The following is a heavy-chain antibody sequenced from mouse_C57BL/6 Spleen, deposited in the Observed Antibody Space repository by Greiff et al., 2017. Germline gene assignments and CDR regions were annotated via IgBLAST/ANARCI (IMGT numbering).Heavy chain of an antibody. CDR1: GYTFTSYT. D-gene: IGHD4-1*01. Sequence: VKLQESGAELARPGASVKMSCKASGYTFTSYTMHWVKQRPGQGLEWIGYINPSSGYTKYNQKFKDKATLTADKSSSTAYMQLSSLTSEDSAVYYCARGPLGPDYWGQGTTLTVSS. J-gene: IGHJ2*01. CDR3: ARGPLGPDY. CDR2: INPSSGYT. V-gene: IGHV1-4*01.